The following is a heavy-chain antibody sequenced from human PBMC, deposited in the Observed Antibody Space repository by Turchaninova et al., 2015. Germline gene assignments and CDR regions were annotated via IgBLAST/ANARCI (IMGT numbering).Heavy chain of an antibody. CDR3: ASFLREMAGPSFDI. Sequence: QVQLQESGPGLVKPSGTLSPTCTVHGDSFSRSKWWSWVRQSPGKGLEWIGEIHHIGNTNYNPSLKSRVTISVDKSKNQFSLRLSSVTAADTAVYYCASFLREMAGPSFDIWGQGTMVTVSS. V-gene: IGHV4-4*02. D-gene: IGHD5-24*01. CDR1: GDSFSRSKW. CDR2: IHHIGNT. J-gene: IGHJ3*02.